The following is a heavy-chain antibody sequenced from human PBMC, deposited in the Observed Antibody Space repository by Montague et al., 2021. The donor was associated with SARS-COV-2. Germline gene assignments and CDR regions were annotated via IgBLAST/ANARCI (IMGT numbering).Heavy chain of an antibody. Sequence: SETLSLTCAVYTDSFSGYYWSWIRQSPGKGLEWIGEITHSGSTYHNPSLQSRVTISVDKSKKQVSLKLRSLTAADTAVYYCARGADYEFWSGFLRYKWFGPWGQGTPVTVSS. CDR1: TDSFSGYY. D-gene: IGHD3-3*01. CDR3: ARGADYEFWSGFLRYKWFGP. CDR2: ITHSGST. J-gene: IGHJ5*02. V-gene: IGHV4-34*01.